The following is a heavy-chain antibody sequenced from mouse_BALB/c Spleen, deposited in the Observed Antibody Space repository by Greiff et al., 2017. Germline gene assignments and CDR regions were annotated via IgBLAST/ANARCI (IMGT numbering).Heavy chain of an antibody. CDR1: GYTFTDYW. CDR2: IDTSDSYT. Sequence: QVQLQQSGAELMKPGASVKMSCKASGYTFTDYWMHWVKQRPGQGLEWIGAIDTSDSYTSYNQKFKGKATLTVDESSSTAYMQLSSLTSEDSAVYYCARGNNYYAMDYWGQGTSVTVSS. J-gene: IGHJ4*01. V-gene: IGHV1-69*02. CDR3: ARGNNYYAMDY.